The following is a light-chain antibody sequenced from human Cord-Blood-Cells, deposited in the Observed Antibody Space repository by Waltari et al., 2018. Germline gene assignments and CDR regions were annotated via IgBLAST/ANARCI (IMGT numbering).Light chain of an antibody. V-gene: IGKV1-12*01. CDR2: SAS. Sequence: DIQMTQSPSFVSASVGDRVTITCRASQAIDNWLAWYQQKPGKAPKFLIYSASSLQSGVPSMFVGSGSGTDFILTIIRLQPEDSATYYCQQTNSFPRTFGQGTNVAIK. J-gene: IGKJ1*01. CDR3: QQTNSFPRT. CDR1: QAIDNW.